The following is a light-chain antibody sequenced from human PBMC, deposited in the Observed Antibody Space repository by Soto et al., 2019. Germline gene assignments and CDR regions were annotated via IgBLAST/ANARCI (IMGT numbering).Light chain of an antibody. CDR3: QKYYSTPQT. CDR2: WAS. J-gene: IGKJ1*01. V-gene: IGKV4-1*01. Sequence: DIVMTQSPDSLAVSLGDRATINCKSSQSVLYSSNNKNYLAWYQQKPGQPPKLLIYWASTRESGVPDRISGSGSGTDFTLTISSLQAEDVAVYYCQKYYSTPQTFGQGNKGDIK. CDR1: QSVLYSSNNKNY.